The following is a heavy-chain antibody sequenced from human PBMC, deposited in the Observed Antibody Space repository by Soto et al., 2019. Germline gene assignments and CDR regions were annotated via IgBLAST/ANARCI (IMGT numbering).Heavy chain of an antibody. Sequence: VGSLRLSCIASGFTFSSYSMHWVRQAPGKGLEWVAVIWYDGSKKYYVDSVKGRFTISRDNSKNTLYLQMNSLRAEDTAVYYCSKTLEQQQLGFGMDAWGQLSPVTVSS. CDR1: GFTFSSYS. CDR2: IWYDGSKK. V-gene: IGHV3-33*06. CDR3: SKTLEQQQLGFGMDA. D-gene: IGHD6-13*01. J-gene: IGHJ6*01.